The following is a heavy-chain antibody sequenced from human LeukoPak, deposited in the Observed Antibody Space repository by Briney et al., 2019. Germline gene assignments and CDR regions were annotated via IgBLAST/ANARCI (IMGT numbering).Heavy chain of an antibody. CDR3: ARDVRDCSSTSCYGYYYYYMDV. Sequence: GGSLRLSCAASGFTFSSYGMHWVRQAPGKGLEWASYISSSSSTIYYADSVKGRFTISRDNAKNSLYLQMNSLRAEDTAVYYCARDVRDCSSTSCYGYYYYYMDVWGKGTTVTVSS. CDR1: GFTFSSYG. V-gene: IGHV3-48*01. D-gene: IGHD2-2*01. CDR2: ISSSSSTI. J-gene: IGHJ6*03.